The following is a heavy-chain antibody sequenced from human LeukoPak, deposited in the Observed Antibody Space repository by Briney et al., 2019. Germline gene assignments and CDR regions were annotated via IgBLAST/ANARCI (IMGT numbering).Heavy chain of an antibody. D-gene: IGHD3-3*01. J-gene: IGHJ6*02. CDR3: AKGLSYDFWSGYYEYYYYGMDV. Sequence: GGSLRLSCAASGFTFSSYGMHWVRQAPGKGLEWVAVISYDGSNKYYADSVKGRFTISRDNSKNTLYLQMNSLRAEDTAVYYCAKGLSYDFWSGYYEYYYYGMDVWGQGTPVTVSS. CDR2: ISYDGSNK. V-gene: IGHV3-30*18. CDR1: GFTFSSYG.